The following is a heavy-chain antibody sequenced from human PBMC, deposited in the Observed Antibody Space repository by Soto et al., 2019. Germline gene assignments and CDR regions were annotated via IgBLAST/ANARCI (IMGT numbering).Heavy chain of an antibody. CDR1: GFTFSSYA. D-gene: IGHD4-17*01. Sequence: GGSLRLSCAASGFTFSSYATSWVRQAPGKGLEWVSAISGSGGSTYYADSVKGRFTISRDNSKNTLYLQMNSPRAEDTAVYYCAKGTYGDVNWFDPWGQGTLVTVSS. CDR2: ISGSGGST. V-gene: IGHV3-23*01. J-gene: IGHJ5*02. CDR3: AKGTYGDVNWFDP.